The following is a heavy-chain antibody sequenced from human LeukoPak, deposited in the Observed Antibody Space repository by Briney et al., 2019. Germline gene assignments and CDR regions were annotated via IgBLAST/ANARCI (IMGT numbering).Heavy chain of an antibody. V-gene: IGHV4-59*08. D-gene: IGHD1-26*01. Sequence: SETLSLTCTVSRGSLSRHYRSWIRQSPGKGLEGIGNIYYSWNTNHNPSLKSRVTISIDTSRIHFSLHLSSVTAADTAVYYCARTRYSGSHNSAFDLWGQGTVVTVSS. CDR2: IYYSWNT. J-gene: IGHJ3*01. CDR3: ARTRYSGSHNSAFDL. CDR1: RGSLSRHY.